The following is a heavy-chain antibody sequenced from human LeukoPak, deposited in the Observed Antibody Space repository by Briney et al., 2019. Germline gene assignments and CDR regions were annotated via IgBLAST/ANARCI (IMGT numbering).Heavy chain of an antibody. J-gene: IGHJ6*03. Sequence: PGGSLRLSCAASGFTFSSYEMNWVRQAPGKGLEWGSYISSSGSTIYYADSVKGRFTISRDNAKNSLYLQMNSLRAEDTAVYYCAKDLWTGTVPLHYMDVWGKGPTVTASS. V-gene: IGHV3-48*03. CDR3: AKDLWTGTVPLHYMDV. D-gene: IGHD3/OR15-3a*01. CDR2: ISSSGSTI. CDR1: GFTFSSYE.